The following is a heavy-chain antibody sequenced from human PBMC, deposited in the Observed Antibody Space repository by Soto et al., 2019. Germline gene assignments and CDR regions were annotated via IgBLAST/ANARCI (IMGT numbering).Heavy chain of an antibody. Sequence: SETLSLTCSVSGGSISSSSYYWGWIRQPPGKGLEWIGSIYYSGSIYYNPSLKSRVTISVDTSKNQFSLKLSSVTAAEKAVYYCARQSSGWYNWFDPWGQGTLVTVSS. D-gene: IGHD6-19*01. V-gene: IGHV4-39*01. J-gene: IGHJ5*02. CDR1: GGSISSSSYY. CDR2: IYYSGSI. CDR3: ARQSSGWYNWFDP.